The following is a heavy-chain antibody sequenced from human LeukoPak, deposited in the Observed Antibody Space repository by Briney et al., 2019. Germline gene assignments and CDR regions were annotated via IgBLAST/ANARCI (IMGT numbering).Heavy chain of an antibody. D-gene: IGHD3-16*01. CDR3: ARHYGPLDF. Sequence: SETLSLTCTVSGGSISSYYWSWIRQPPGKGLEWIGYIYYSGTTNYNPSLKSRVTISVDRSKNQFSLKLTSVTAADTAVYYCARHYGPLDFWGQGTLVTVSS. CDR2: IYYSGTT. J-gene: IGHJ4*02. CDR1: GGSISSYY. V-gene: IGHV4-59*01.